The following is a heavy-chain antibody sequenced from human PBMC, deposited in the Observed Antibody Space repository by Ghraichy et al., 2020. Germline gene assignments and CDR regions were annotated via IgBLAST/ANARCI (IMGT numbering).Heavy chain of an antibody. CDR2: ISSSSTI. Sequence: GGSLRLSCAASGFTFSSYSMNWVRQAPGKRLEWVSYISSSSTIYYADSVKGRFTISRDNAKNSLYLQMNSLRAEDTAVYYCARDQNYDILTGYYTNYYYYYGMDVWGQGTTVTVSS. V-gene: IGHV3-48*04. J-gene: IGHJ6*02. CDR3: ARDQNYDILTGYYTNYYYYYGMDV. CDR1: GFTFSSYS. D-gene: IGHD3-9*01.